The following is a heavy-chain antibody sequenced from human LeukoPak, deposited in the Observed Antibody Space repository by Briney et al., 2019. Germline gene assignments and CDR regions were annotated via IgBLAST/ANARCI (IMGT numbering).Heavy chain of an antibody. CDR3: AARSSGYVGH. D-gene: IGHD5-12*01. Sequence: PGGSLRLSCAASGFTFSDSWMHWVHQAPGRGLVWVSRIKSDGTYTNYADSVKGRFTISRDNAKNTLYLHMNSLRADDTAVYYCAARSSGYVGHWGQGTLVTVSP. V-gene: IGHV3-74*01. J-gene: IGHJ5*02. CDR1: GFTFSDSW. CDR2: IKSDGTYT.